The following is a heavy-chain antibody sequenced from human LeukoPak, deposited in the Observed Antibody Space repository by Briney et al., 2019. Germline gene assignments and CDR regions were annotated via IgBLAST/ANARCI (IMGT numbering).Heavy chain of an antibody. D-gene: IGHD3-22*01. J-gene: IGHJ5*02. CDR2: IYYSGCT. Sequence: PSQTLSLTCTVSGGSISSGGYYWSWIRQHPGKGLEWIVYIYYSGCTYYNPSLKSRVTISVDTSKNQFSLKLSSVTAADTAVYYCARWSGYDSSGGNWFDPWGQGTLVTVSS. V-gene: IGHV4-31*03. CDR3: ARWSGYDSSGGNWFDP. CDR1: GGSISSGGYY.